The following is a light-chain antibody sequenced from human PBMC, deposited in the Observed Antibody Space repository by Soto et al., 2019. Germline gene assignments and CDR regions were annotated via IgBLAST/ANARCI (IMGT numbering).Light chain of an antibody. J-gene: IGKJ1*01. Sequence: DIQMTQSPSTLSASVGDRVTITCRASQSISRWLAWYQRKPGKAPNLLIYKSSSLDSGVPSRFSGNGAGTEFTLPISSLQPDDFATYSWQQYNSYSTFGQGPKVEIK. V-gene: IGKV1-5*03. CDR2: KSS. CDR3: QQYNSYST. CDR1: QSISRW.